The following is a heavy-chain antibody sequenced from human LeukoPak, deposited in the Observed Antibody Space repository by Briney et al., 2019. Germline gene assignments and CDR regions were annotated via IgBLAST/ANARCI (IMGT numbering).Heavy chain of an antibody. CDR1: GYTFTGYY. CDR3: ARARSITMVRGVIRELYYYYYMDV. V-gene: IGHV1-2*02. Sequence: GASVKVSCKASGYTFTGYYMHWVRQAPGQGLEWMGWINPNSGGTNYAQKFQGRVTMTRDTSISTAYMELSRLRSDDTAVYYCARARSITMVRGVIRELYYYYYMDVWGKGTTVTVSS. J-gene: IGHJ6*03. CDR2: INPNSGGT. D-gene: IGHD3-10*01.